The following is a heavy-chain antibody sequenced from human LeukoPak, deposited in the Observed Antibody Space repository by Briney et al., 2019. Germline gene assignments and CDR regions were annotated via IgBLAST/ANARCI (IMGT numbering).Heavy chain of an antibody. CDR2: IIPIFGTA. Sequence: ASVKVSCKASGGTFSSYAISWVRQAPGQGLEWMGGIIPIFGTANYAQKFQGRVTITTDESTSTAYMELSSLRSEDTAVYYCARGRDRYSGYDLGTAFDIRGQGTMVTVSS. CDR1: GGTFSSYA. V-gene: IGHV1-69*05. J-gene: IGHJ3*02. D-gene: IGHD5-12*01. CDR3: ARGRDRYSGYDLGTAFDI.